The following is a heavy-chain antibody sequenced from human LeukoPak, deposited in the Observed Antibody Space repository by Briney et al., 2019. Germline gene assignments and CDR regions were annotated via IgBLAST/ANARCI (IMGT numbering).Heavy chain of an antibody. CDR2: ISSSGSTI. D-gene: IGHD3-22*01. CDR1: GFPFSDYY. Sequence: TGGPLRLSCAASGFPFSDYYMSWIPQAPGKGLEWVSYISSSGSTIYYADSVKGRFTISRDNAKNSLYLQMNSLRAEDTAVYYCARVQPHYYDSSGYPPDYWGQGTLVTVSS. J-gene: IGHJ4*02. V-gene: IGHV3-11*01. CDR3: ARVQPHYYDSSGYPPDY.